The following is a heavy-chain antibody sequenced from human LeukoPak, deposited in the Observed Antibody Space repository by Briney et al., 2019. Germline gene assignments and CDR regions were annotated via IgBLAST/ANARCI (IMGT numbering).Heavy chain of an antibody. CDR2: IYPGDSDT. CDR3: ARSMTRGWHIDY. CDR1: GYSFTSYW. Sequence: GESLKISYKGAGYSFTSYWIGWGRPMPGKGVEWMGIIYPGDSDTRYSPSFQGQVTISADKSISTAYLQWSSLKASDTAMYYCARSMTRGWHIDYWGQGTLVTVSS. V-gene: IGHV5-51*01. J-gene: IGHJ4*02. D-gene: IGHD4-11*01.